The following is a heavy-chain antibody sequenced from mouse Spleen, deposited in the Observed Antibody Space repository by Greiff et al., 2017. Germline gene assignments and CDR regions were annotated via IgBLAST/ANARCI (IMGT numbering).Heavy chain of an antibody. D-gene: IGHD2-1*01. V-gene: IGHV1-80*01. CDR3: ARLLYYGNYYAMDY. CDR2: IYPGDGDT. J-gene: IGHJ4*01. CDR1: GYAFSSYW. Sequence: QVQLQQSGAELVKPGASVKISCKASGYAFSSYWMNWVKQRPGKGLEWIGQIYPGDGDTNYNGKFKGKATLTADKSSSTAYMQLSSLTSEDSAVYFCARLLYYGNYYAMDYWGQGTSVTVSS.